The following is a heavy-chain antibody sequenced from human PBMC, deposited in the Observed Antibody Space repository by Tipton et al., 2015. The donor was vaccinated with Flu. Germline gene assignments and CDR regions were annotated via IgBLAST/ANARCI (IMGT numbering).Heavy chain of an antibody. D-gene: IGHD3-22*01. CDR1: GFTFNTYT. CDR3: ARVLTYYYDGGGPYYFDS. V-gene: IGHV3-21*01. J-gene: IGHJ4*02. CDR2: ISGNSDHI. Sequence: SLRLSCAASGFTFNTYTMNWVRQAPGKGLEWVSSISGNSDHIFYTDSLKGRFTVSRDNSKNSLYLQMNSLRVEDTAVYYCARVLTYYYDGGGPYYFDSWGQGTLVTVSS.